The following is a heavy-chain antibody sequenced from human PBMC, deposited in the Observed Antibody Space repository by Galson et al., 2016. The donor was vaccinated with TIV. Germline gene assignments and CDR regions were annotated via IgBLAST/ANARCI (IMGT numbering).Heavy chain of an antibody. V-gene: IGHV1-69*13. D-gene: IGHD3-3*01. J-gene: IGHJ4*02. CDR3: ASGSSPYDFRGDEAPLYFAF. CDR2: LIPNFGTA. Sequence: SVKVSCNASGGTFSNFVISWLRQPPGQGLEWMGGLIPNFGTADYTPEFEGQVTITADESTHTAYMELRGLISDDTAVYYCASGSSPYDFRGDEAPLYFAFWGQGTLVTVSS. CDR1: GGTFSNFV.